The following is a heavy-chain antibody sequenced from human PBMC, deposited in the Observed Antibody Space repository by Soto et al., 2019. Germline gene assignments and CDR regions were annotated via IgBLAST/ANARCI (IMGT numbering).Heavy chain of an antibody. D-gene: IGHD4-4*01. CDR3: ARTYSYYANFDN. Sequence: QVQLQESGPGLVKPSETLSLTCTVSGGSVSSGTYYWSWIRQPPGKGLEWIGYIYYSGSTNYNPSPKSRVTVSTDTSKNQFSLKLSSVIAADTAVYYCARTYSYYANFDNWGQGTLVTVSS. J-gene: IGHJ4*02. CDR1: GGSVSSGTYY. CDR2: IYYSGST. V-gene: IGHV4-61*01.